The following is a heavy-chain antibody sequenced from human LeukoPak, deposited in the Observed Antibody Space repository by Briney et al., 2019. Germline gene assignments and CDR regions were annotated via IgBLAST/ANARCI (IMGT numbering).Heavy chain of an antibody. CDR1: GFTVSSNY. D-gene: IGHD3-10*01. V-gene: IGHV3-53*01. CDR3: ARGTGGARFYYFDY. J-gene: IGHJ4*02. CDR2: IYSGGST. Sequence: PGGSLRLSCAASGFTVSSNYMSWVRQAPGKGLEWVSVIYSGGSTYYADSVEGRFTISRDNSKNTLYLQMNSLRAEGTAVYYCARGTGGARFYYFDYWGQGTLVTVSS.